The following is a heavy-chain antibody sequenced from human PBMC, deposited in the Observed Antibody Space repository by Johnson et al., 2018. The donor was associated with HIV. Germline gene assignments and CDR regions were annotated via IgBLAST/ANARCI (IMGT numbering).Heavy chain of an antibody. D-gene: IGHD1-26*01. CDR3: ARGEGGTYLPDAFDI. V-gene: IGHV3-66*01. CDR2: IGTAGDT. J-gene: IGHJ3*02. Sequence: QAPGKGLEWVSAIGTAGDTYYPGSVRGRFTISRDNSKNTLYLQMNSLRAEDTAVYYCARGEGGTYLPDAFDIWGQGTMVTVSS.